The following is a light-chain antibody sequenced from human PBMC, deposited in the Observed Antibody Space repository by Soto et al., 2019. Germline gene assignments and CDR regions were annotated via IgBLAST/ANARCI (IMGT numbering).Light chain of an antibody. CDR3: QQYDTSPRT. CDR2: GAS. Sequence: EIVLTQSPGTLSLSPGERATLSCRASQSVSSNYLAWYQPKRGQAPRLLIYGASSRATGIPTRFSGSGSGTDFTLTISRLEPEDFAVYYCQQYDTSPRTFGQGTKVEI. CDR1: QSVSSNY. V-gene: IGKV3-20*01. J-gene: IGKJ1*01.